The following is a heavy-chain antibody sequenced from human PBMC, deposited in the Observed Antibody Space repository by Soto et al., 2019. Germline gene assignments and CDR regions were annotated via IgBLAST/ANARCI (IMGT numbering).Heavy chain of an antibody. CDR2: IYTSGST. CDR3: AREGEWELLPGAFDI. D-gene: IGHD1-26*01. V-gene: IGHV4-4*07. J-gene: IGHJ3*02. CDR1: GGSISSYY. Sequence: SETLSLTCTVSGGSISSYYWSWIRQPPGKGLEWIGRIYTSGSTNYNPSLKSRVTMSIDTSKNQFSLKLSSVTAADTAVYYCAREGEWELLPGAFDIWGQGTMVTVSS.